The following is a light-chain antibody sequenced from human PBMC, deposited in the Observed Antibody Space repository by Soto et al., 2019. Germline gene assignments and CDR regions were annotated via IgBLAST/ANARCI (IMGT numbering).Light chain of an antibody. J-gene: IGKJ1*01. Sequence: DIVMTQSPDSLAVSLGERATINCKSSQSLLYGSTNKNYLAWYQQKPGQPPKLLIYWASTRESGVPDRFSGSGSGTDFTLTISSLQAEDVAVYFCQQYYGAWTFGQGTKMEIK. V-gene: IGKV4-1*01. CDR3: QQYYGAWT. CDR1: QSLLYGSTNKNY. CDR2: WAS.